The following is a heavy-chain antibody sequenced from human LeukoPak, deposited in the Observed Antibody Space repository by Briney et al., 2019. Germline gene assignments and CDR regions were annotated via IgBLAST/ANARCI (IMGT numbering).Heavy chain of an antibody. V-gene: IGHV3-23*01. CDR1: GFTFSSYA. J-gene: IGHJ4*02. D-gene: IGHD3-22*01. CDR3: AKGREYYFDTSGFFLSPIDF. CDR2: ISGSGGST. Sequence: PGGSLRLSCAASGFTFSSYAMNWVRQAPGKGLEWVSGISGSGGSTYYADSVKGRFTISRDNSKNTLYLQMNSLRAEDTAVYYCAKGREYYFDTSGFFLSPIDFWGQGTLVTVSS.